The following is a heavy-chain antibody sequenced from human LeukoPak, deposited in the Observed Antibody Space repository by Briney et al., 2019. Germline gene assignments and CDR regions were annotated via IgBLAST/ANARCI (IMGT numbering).Heavy chain of an antibody. CDR1: GFTFSSYS. CDR2: ISSSSSTI. Sequence: GGSLRLSCAASGFTFSSYSMNWVRQAPGKGLEWVSYISSSSSTIYYADSVKGRFTISRDNAKNSLYLQMNSLRAEDTAVYYCARDVRGPIYYYYMDVWGKGTTVTVSS. D-gene: IGHD3-10*01. V-gene: IGHV3-48*01. CDR3: ARDVRGPIYYYYMDV. J-gene: IGHJ6*03.